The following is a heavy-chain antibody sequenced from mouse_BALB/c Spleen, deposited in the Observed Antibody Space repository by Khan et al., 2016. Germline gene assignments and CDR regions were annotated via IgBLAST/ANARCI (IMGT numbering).Heavy chain of an antibody. D-gene: IGHD2-4*01. CDR2: INTFTGEP. Sequence: QIQLVQSGPELKKPGETVKISCKASGYAFTNYGMTWVKQAPGKGLKWMGGINTFTGEPTCADDFRGRFAFPLETSASTAYLQINSLKNEDTATYFCARGIYYNYDSYFDYWGQGTTLTVSS. V-gene: IGHV9-3-1*01. CDR3: ARGIYYNYDSYFDY. J-gene: IGHJ2*01. CDR1: GYAFTNYG.